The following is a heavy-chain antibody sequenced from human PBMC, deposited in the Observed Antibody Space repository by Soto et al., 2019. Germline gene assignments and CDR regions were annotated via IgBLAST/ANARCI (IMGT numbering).Heavy chain of an antibody. Sequence: LRLSCAASGFTFSSYGMHWVRQAPGKGLEWVAVISYDGSNKYYADSVKGRFTISRDNSKNTLYLQMNSLRAEDTAVYYCAKVIVVAPAALFGMDVWGQGTTVTVSS. CDR2: ISYDGSNK. V-gene: IGHV3-30*18. D-gene: IGHD2-2*01. J-gene: IGHJ6*02. CDR1: GFTFSSYG. CDR3: AKVIVVAPAALFGMDV.